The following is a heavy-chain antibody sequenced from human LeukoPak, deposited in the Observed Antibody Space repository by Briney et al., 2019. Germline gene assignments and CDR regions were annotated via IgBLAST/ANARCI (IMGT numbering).Heavy chain of an antibody. Sequence: GGTLRLSCAASGFTFSSYTLSWVRQAPGKGLGWVSVVSGSGGRTYYADSVKGRFPISRDNSKNTRYVQMNSLRAEETAVYYCAKGYGNSWPSRGAFFDYWAQRTLVTVSS. D-gene: IGHD5-18*01. CDR1: GFTFSSYT. CDR3: AKGYGNSWPSRGAFFDY. J-gene: IGHJ4*02. CDR2: VSGSGGRT. V-gene: IGHV3-23*01.